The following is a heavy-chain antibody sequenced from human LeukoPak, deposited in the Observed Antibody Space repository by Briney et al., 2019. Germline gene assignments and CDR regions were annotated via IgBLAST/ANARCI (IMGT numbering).Heavy chain of an antibody. CDR3: ARGSRYMDV. CDR2: INPSDGRT. Sequence: ASVKVSCKASGYTFTTDYTHWVRQAPGQGLEWMGIINPSDGRTTYAQKFQGRVSMTRDMSTSTVYMELSSLRSEDTAMYYCARGSRYMDVWGKGTTVTVSS. CDR1: GYTFTTDY. V-gene: IGHV1-46*01. J-gene: IGHJ6*03.